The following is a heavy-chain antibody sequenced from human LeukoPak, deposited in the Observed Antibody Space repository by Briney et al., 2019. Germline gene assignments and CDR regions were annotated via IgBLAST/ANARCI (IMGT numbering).Heavy chain of an antibody. CDR2: IILIFGTA. J-gene: IGHJ6*02. CDR1: GGTFSSYA. D-gene: IGHD2-2*01. Sequence: ASLKVSCKASGGTFSSYAISWVRQAPGQGLELMGGIILIFGTANYAQKFQGRVTITSDESTSTAYMELSSLRSEDTAVYYCASSSHYCSSTSCLYGMDVWGQGTTVTVSS. V-gene: IGHV1-69*13. CDR3: ASSSHYCSSTSCLYGMDV.